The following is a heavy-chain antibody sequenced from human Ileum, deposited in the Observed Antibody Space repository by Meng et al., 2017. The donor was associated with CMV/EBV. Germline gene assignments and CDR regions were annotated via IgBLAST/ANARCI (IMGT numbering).Heavy chain of an antibody. CDR1: GFTFSNYW. CDR2: IYSGGST. Sequence: SCADSGFTFSNYWMHWVRQAPGKGLEWVSVIYSGGSTYYADSVKGRFTISRDNSKNTLYLQMNSLRAEDTAVYYCARAPRTAEYFQHWGQGTLVTVSS. V-gene: IGHV3-66*02. CDR3: ARAPRTAEYFQH. D-gene: IGHD2-2*01. J-gene: IGHJ1*01.